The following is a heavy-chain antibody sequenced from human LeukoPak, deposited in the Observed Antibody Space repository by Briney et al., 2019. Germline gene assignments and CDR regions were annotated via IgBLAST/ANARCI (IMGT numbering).Heavy chain of an antibody. CDR1: GFSLSGGHF. J-gene: IGHJ4*02. D-gene: IGHD5-18*01. CDR2: VSHSAST. Sequence: SETLSLTCSVSGFSLSGGHFWGWIRQSPGKGLEWIGSVSHSASTYYNPSLKSRVTMSIDTSKNQFSLKLKSVTAADTAVYYCARVDTAMMRVWGQGILVTVSA. V-gene: IGHV4-38-2*02. CDR3: ARVDTAMMRV.